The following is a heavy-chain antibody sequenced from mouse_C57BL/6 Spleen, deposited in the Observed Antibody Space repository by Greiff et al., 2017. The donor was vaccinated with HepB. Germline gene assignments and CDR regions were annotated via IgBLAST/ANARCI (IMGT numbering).Heavy chain of an antibody. J-gene: IGHJ3*01. Sequence: QVQLQQPGAELVKPGASVKMSCKASGYTFTSYWITWVKQRPGQGLEWIGDIYPGSGSTNYNEKFKSKATLTVDTSSSTAYMQLSSLTSEDSAVYYCARRLLRLPAWFAYWGQGTLVTVTA. CDR3: ARRLLRLPAWFAY. V-gene: IGHV1-55*01. CDR2: IYPGSGST. D-gene: IGHD3-2*02. CDR1: GYTFTSYW.